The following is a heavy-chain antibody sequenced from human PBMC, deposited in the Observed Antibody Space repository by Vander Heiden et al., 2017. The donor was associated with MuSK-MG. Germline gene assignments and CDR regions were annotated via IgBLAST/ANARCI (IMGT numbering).Heavy chain of an antibody. V-gene: IGHV4-38-2*01. J-gene: IGHJ3*02. CDR1: GYSISSGYY. CDR3: ARHWADDYVWGSDGDDAFDI. D-gene: IGHD3-16*01. CDR2: IYHSGST. Sequence: QVQLQESGPGLVKPSETLSLTCAVSGYSISSGYYWGWIRQPPGKGLEWIGSIYHSGSTYYNPSLKSRVTISVDTSKNQFSLKLSSVTAADTAVYYCARHWADDYVWGSDGDDAFDIWGQGTMVTVSS.